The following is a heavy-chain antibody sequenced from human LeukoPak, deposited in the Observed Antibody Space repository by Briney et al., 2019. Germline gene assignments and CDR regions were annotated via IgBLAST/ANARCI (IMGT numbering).Heavy chain of an antibody. D-gene: IGHD3-10*02. CDR2: FGSDLSFR. CDR3: AELGITMIGGV. CDR1: GFTFSHYS. Sequence: GGPLRLSCAGSGFTFSHYSMNWVRQAPGKGLEWVASFGSDLSFRSVADSLKGRFTISRDNAKNSLYLQMNSLRAEDTAVYYCAELGITMIGGVWGKGTTVTISS. J-gene: IGHJ6*04. V-gene: IGHV3-21*01.